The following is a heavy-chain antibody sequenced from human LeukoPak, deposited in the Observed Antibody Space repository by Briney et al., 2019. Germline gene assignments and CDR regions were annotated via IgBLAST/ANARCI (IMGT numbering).Heavy chain of an antibody. V-gene: IGHV4-61*01. J-gene: IGHJ6*02. CDR3: ARVQSGYQYYYYYGLDV. D-gene: IGHD3-3*01. CDR1: GGSVDSGIYY. Sequence: NTSETLSLTCTVSGGSVDSGIYYWNWIRQPPGKGLEWIGHIDYSGSTNYNPSLKSRVTISLDTSKKRFSLKLSSVTAADTAVYYCARVQSGYQYYYYYGLDVWGQGTTVTVSS. CDR2: IDYSGST.